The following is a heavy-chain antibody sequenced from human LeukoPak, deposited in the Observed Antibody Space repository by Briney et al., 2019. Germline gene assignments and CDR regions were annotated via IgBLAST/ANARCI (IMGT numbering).Heavy chain of an antibody. J-gene: IGHJ4*02. CDR3: ADFGSGSYIFDY. V-gene: IGHV3-23*01. D-gene: IGHD3-10*01. CDR1: EFAFSDYA. Sequence: AGGSLRLSCVASEFAFSDYAMSWVRQAPGKGPEWVSTISRNSATWYADSVMGRFTISRDNSKSTLYPQMNSLRGEDTALYYCADFGSGSYIFDYWGQGSLVTVSS. CDR2: ISRNSAT.